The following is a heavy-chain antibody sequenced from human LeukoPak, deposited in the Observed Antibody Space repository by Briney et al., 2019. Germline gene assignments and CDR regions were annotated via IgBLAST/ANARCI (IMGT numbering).Heavy chain of an antibody. D-gene: IGHD3-22*01. CDR1: GFTFSSYA. CDR3: ASTGPQNYYDSSGYYLDAFDI. Sequence: GGSLRLSCAASGFTFSSYAMSWVRQAPGKGLEWVSAISGSGGSTYYADSVKGRFTISRDNSKNTLYLQMNSLRAEDTAVCYCASTGPQNYYDSSGYYLDAFDIWGQGTMVTVSS. J-gene: IGHJ3*02. CDR2: ISGSGGST. V-gene: IGHV3-23*01.